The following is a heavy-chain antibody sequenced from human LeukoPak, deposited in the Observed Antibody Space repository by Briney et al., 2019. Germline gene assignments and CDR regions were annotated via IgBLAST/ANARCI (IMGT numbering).Heavy chain of an antibody. J-gene: IGHJ4*02. D-gene: IGHD6-19*01. Sequence: PSETLSLTCAVSGYSISSGYCWGWIRPPPGKGLEWIGSIYHSGSTYYNPSLKSRVTISVDTSKNQFSLKLSSVTAADTAVYYCARVGSGWYNYWGQGTLVTVSS. CDR1: GYSISSGYC. V-gene: IGHV4-38-2*01. CDR3: ARVGSGWYNY. CDR2: IYHSGST.